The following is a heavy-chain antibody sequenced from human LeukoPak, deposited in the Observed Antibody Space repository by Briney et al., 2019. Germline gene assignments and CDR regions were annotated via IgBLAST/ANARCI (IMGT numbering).Heavy chain of an antibody. CDR1: GFSFNSYA. V-gene: IGHV3-30-3*01. D-gene: IGHD4-11*01. J-gene: IGHJ4*02. Sequence: GGSLRLSCAASGFSFNSYAMHWVRQSPDKGLEWVAVISYDGGLQFYGDSVKGRFIISRDNSRNTLYLQMNSLGPEDTAVYYCARDPTVSVPDYFDYWGQGILVTVSS. CDR3: ARDPTVSVPDYFDY. CDR2: ISYDGGLQ.